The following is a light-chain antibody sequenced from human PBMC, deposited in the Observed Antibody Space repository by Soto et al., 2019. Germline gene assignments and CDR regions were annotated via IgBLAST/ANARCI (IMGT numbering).Light chain of an antibody. Sequence: DIQLTQSPSALSASVGDRVTLTCRASQSIKTWLAWYQRKPGRAPNLLIYDASSLQSGVPSRFSGSGSGTEFTLTISSLQPDDSATYYCQQYESYSWTFGQGTRWIS. J-gene: IGKJ1*01. CDR1: QSIKTW. CDR2: DAS. CDR3: QQYESYSWT. V-gene: IGKV1-5*01.